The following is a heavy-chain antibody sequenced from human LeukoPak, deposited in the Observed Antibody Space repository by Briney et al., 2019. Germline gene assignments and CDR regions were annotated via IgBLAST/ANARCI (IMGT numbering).Heavy chain of an antibody. CDR2: ISSSGSTI. CDR1: GFTFSDYY. J-gene: IGHJ6*03. CDR3: ARVASYGYQQQLVHYYYYYMDV. Sequence: GGSLRLSCVASGFTFSDYYMSWIRQAPGKGLEWVSYISSSGSTIYYADSVKGRFTISRDNAKNSLYLQMNSLRAEDTAVYYCARVASYGYQQQLVHYYYYYMDVWGKGTTVTASS. D-gene: IGHD5-18*01. V-gene: IGHV3-11*04.